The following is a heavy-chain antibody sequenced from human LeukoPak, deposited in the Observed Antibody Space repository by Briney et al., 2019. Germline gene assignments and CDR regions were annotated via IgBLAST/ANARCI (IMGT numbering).Heavy chain of an antibody. CDR3: ARDPGEDSRGY. CDR2: INSDGSST. D-gene: IGHD6-13*01. J-gene: IGHJ4*02. CDR1: EFTFSSYW. Sequence: GGSLRLSCAASEFTFSSYWMHWVRQAPGKGLVWVSRINSDGSSTGYADSVKGRFTTSRDNTKNTLYLQMNSLRAEDTALYYCARDPGEDSRGYWGQGTLVTVSS. V-gene: IGHV3-74*01.